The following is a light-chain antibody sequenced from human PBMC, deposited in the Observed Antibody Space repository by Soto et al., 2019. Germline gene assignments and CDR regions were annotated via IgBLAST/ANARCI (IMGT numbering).Light chain of an antibody. V-gene: IGKV3-20*01. CDR1: QSVSNSY. J-gene: IGKJ2*01. CDR3: QQYSTLPHT. Sequence: EIVLTQSPGTLSLSPGERATLSCRATQSVSNSYFAWYQQRPGQAPSLLIYGISNRATGIPDRFSGSGSGTDFTLTISRLEPEDFVVYYCQQYSTLPHTFGQGTKLEVK. CDR2: GIS.